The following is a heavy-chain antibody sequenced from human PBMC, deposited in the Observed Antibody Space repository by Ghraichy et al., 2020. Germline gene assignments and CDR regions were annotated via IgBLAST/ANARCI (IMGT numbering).Heavy chain of an antibody. V-gene: IGHV4-4*07. Sequence: SETLSLTCTVSGGSISSYYWSWIRQPAGKGLEWIGRIYTSGSTNYNPSLKSRVTMSVDTSKNQFSLKLSSVTAADTAVYYCARTKYYYEIFLGFDPWGQGTLVTVSS. CDR3: ARTKYYYEIFLGFDP. J-gene: IGHJ5*02. CDR1: GGSISSYY. CDR2: IYTSGST. D-gene: IGHD3-22*01.